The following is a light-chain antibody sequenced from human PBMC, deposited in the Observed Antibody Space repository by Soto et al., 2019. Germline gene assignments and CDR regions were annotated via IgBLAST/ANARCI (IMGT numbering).Light chain of an antibody. CDR3: SAYAGNNNPVI. V-gene: IGLV2-8*01. J-gene: IGLJ2*01. CDR2: EVS. Sequence: QSVLTQPPSASGSPGQSVTISCTGTSSDVGGHNFVSWYQQHPGKAPKFLIYEVSKRPSGVPDRFSGSKSGITASLTVSWLQADDEAYYYCSAYAGNNNPVIFGGGTKVTVL. CDR1: SSDVGGHNF.